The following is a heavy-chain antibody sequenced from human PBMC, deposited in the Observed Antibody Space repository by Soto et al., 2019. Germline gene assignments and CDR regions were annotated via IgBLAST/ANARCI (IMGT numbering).Heavy chain of an antibody. V-gene: IGHV1-18*01. Sequence: AASVKVSCKASGYTFTSYGISWVRQAPGQGLEWMGWISAYNGNTNYAQKLQGRVTMTTDTSTSTAYMELRSLRSDDTAVYYCARETAFSSGWYSDYWGQGTLVPVSS. CDR1: GYTFTSYG. D-gene: IGHD6-19*01. J-gene: IGHJ4*02. CDR2: ISAYNGNT. CDR3: ARETAFSSGWYSDY.